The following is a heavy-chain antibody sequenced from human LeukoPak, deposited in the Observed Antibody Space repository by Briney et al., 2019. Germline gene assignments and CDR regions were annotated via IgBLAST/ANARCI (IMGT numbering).Heavy chain of an antibody. Sequence: GGSLRLSCAASGFIVSSYGMHWVRQAPGKGLEWVAVISYDGSNKYYADSVKGRFTISRDNSKNTLYLQMNSLRAEDTAVYYCAKVGCGGDCPIYYYYMDVWGKGTTVTVSS. CDR1: GFIVSSYG. CDR3: AKVGCGGDCPIYYYYMDV. V-gene: IGHV3-30*18. CDR2: ISYDGSNK. D-gene: IGHD2-21*02. J-gene: IGHJ6*03.